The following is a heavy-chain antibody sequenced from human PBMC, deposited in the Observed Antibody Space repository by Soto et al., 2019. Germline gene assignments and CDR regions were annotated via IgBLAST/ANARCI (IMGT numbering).Heavy chain of an antibody. Sequence: DVQLVESGGGLVQPGGSLRLSCAISGFSVSSNYLSWVRQAPGKGLEWVSVQYSGGSTYYADSVQGRFTISRDKSNNTLYLQMRRVSAEDTAVYFCARHRHPRGTVGATSPLDPWGQGTQVTVSS. D-gene: IGHD1-26*01. CDR2: QYSGGST. CDR1: GFSVSSNY. J-gene: IGHJ5*02. CDR3: ARHRHPRGTVGATSPLDP. V-gene: IGHV3-53*01.